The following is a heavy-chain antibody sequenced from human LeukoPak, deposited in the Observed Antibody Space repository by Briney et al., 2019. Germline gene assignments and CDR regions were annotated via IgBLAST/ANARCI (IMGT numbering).Heavy chain of an antibody. J-gene: IGHJ4*02. CDR3: ARGGRGKENDY. D-gene: IGHD3-10*01. Sequence: SETLSLXCTVSGGSISSYYWSWIRQPPGKGLEWIGYIYYSGSTNYNPSLKSRVTISVDTSKNQFSLKLSSVTAADTAVYYCARGGRGKENDYWGQGTLVTVSS. V-gene: IGHV4-59*01. CDR1: GGSISSYY. CDR2: IYYSGST.